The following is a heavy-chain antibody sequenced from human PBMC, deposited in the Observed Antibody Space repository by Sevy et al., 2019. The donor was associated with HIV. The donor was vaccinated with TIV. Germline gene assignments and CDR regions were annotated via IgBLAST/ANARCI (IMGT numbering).Heavy chain of an antibody. V-gene: IGHV3-30*18. J-gene: IGHJ4*02. Sequence: GGSLRLSCAASGLTFSTYGMHWVRQAPGKGLEWVAPISGDGSNTYYASSVTGRFTISRDNSKNTLYRQMNSLRADDTAMYYCAKTYADTTMDLYYYDSWGQGTLVTVSS. CDR2: ISGDGSNT. D-gene: IGHD5-18*01. CDR1: GLTFSTYG. CDR3: AKTYADTTMDLYYYDS.